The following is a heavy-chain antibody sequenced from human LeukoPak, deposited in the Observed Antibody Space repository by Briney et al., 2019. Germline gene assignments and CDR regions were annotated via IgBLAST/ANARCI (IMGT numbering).Heavy chain of an antibody. CDR3: ARETSGWYRPLDY. CDR2: ISYDGSNK. D-gene: IGHD6-19*01. V-gene: IGHV3-30*04. Sequence: GGSLRLSCAASGFTFSSYAMHWVRQAPGKGLEWVAVISYDGSNKYYADSVKGRFTISRDNSKNTLYLQMNSLRAEDTAVYYCARETSGWYRPLDYWGQGALVTVSS. J-gene: IGHJ4*02. CDR1: GFTFSSYA.